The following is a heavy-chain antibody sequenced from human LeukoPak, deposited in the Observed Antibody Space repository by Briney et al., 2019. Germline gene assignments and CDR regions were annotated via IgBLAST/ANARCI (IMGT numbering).Heavy chain of an antibody. CDR2: ISAYNGNT. Sequence: EASVKVSCKASGYTFTSYGISWVRQAPGQGLEWTGWISAYNGNTNYAQKFQGRVTMTRDTSISTAYMELSRLRSDDTAVYYCARGYSSFPDYWGQGTLVTVSS. V-gene: IGHV1-18*01. J-gene: IGHJ4*02. CDR1: GYTFTSYG. D-gene: IGHD6-19*01. CDR3: ARGYSSFPDY.